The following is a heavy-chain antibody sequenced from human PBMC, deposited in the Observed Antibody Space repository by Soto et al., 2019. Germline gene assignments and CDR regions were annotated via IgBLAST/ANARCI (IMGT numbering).Heavy chain of an antibody. CDR1: GGSINTGDYY. D-gene: IGHD4-17*01. CDR3: ARDKADGDSERVFDY. CDR2: IYSSGST. Sequence: SETLSLTYSVSGGSINTGDYYWSWIRQHPGKGLEWIGFIYSSGSTFYNRTLRSRVAISMDTSKNQFSLRLFSVTAADTAIYYCARDKADGDSERVFDYWGQGTRVTVSS. V-gene: IGHV4-31*03. J-gene: IGHJ4*02.